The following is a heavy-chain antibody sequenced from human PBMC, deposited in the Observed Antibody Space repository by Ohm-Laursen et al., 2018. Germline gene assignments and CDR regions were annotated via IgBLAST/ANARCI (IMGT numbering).Heavy chain of an antibody. CDR1: GDSVSSNSAA. Sequence: QTLSLTCALSGDSVSSNSAAWNWIRQSPSRGLEWLGRTYYGSKWYNDYAVSVKSRITINPDTSKNQFSLQLNSVTPEGTAVYYCARGRVYGISRPFDYWGQGTLVTVSS. J-gene: IGHJ4*02. D-gene: IGHD6-13*01. V-gene: IGHV6-1*01. CDR2: TYYGSKWYN. CDR3: ARGRVYGISRPFDY.